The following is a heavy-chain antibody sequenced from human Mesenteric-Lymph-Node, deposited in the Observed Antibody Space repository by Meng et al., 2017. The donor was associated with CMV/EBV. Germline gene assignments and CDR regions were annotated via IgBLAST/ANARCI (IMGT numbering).Heavy chain of an antibody. CDR3: ARDHTTMITDAGLGYFRLDP. V-gene: IGHV4-39*07. J-gene: IGHJ5*02. CDR2: IYYSGST. CDR1: GGSISSSSYY. Sequence: SETLSLTCTVSGGSISSSSYYWGWIRQPPGKGLEWIGSIYYSGSTYYNPSLKSRVTMSVDTSTNQFSLELSSVTAADTAIYYCARDHTTMITDAGLGYFRLDPWGQGALVTVSS. D-gene: IGHD4-17*01.